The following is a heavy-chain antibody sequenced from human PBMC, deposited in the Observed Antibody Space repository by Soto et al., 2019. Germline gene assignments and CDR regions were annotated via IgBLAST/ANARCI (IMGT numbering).Heavy chain of an antibody. Sequence: PSETLSLTCTVSGGSISSGDYYWSWIRQPPGKGLEWIGYIYYSGSTYYNPSLKSRVTISVDTSKNQFSLKLSSVTAADTAVYYCARINARSVKAFDYWGQGTLVTVSS. J-gene: IGHJ4*02. CDR2: IYYSGST. V-gene: IGHV4-30-4*01. D-gene: IGHD4-17*01. CDR1: GGSISSGDYY. CDR3: ARINARSVKAFDY.